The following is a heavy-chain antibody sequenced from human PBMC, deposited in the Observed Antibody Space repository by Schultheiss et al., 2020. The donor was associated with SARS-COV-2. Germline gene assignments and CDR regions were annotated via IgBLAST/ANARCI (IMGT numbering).Heavy chain of an antibody. CDR3: ARDFNYYDSSGHDAFDI. Sequence: SETLSLTCAVYGGSFSGYYWSWIRQPPGKGLEWIGYIYYSGSTNYNPSLKSRVTISVDTSKNQFSLKLSSVTAADTAVYYCARDFNYYDSSGHDAFDIWGQGTMVTVSS. J-gene: IGHJ3*02. D-gene: IGHD3-22*01. CDR2: IYYSGST. CDR1: GGSFSGYY. V-gene: IGHV4-34*11.